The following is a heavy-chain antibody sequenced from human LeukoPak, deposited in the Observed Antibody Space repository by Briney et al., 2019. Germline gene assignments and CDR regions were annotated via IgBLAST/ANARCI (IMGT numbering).Heavy chain of an antibody. D-gene: IGHD1-14*01. Sequence: GGSLRLSCAASGFTFSSYGMHWVRQAPDKGLEWVAVIWYDGSNKYYADSVKGRFTISRDNSKNTLYLQMNSLRAEDTAVYYCARGYKGFDIWGQGTMVTVSS. V-gene: IGHV3-33*01. CDR3: ARGYKGFDI. CDR1: GFTFSSYG. CDR2: IWYDGSNK. J-gene: IGHJ3*02.